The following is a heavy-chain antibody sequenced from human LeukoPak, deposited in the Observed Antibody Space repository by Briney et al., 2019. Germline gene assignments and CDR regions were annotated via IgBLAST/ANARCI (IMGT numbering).Heavy chain of an antibody. CDR2: IYPGDSDT. D-gene: IGHD4-17*01. J-gene: IGHJ3*02. Sequence: GESLNISCQASGYTFTRSWIGWVRQVPGKGLEWMGIIYPGDSDTRYSPSFQGQVTISADKSISTAYLQWSSLKASDTAMYYCARDGDYDAFDIWGQGTMVTVSS. V-gene: IGHV5-51*01. CDR1: GYTFTRSW. CDR3: ARDGDYDAFDI.